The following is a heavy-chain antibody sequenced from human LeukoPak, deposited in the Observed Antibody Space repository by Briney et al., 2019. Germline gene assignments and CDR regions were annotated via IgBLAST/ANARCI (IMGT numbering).Heavy chain of an antibody. CDR3: ARVGYSGSPGDY. CDR1: GFTFGDYY. Sequence: GGSLRLSCAASGFTFGDYYMSWIRQAPGKGLEWVSYISSRSGSSIYYGDSVKGRFTVSRDNAKNSLYLQMNSLRAEDTAVYYCARVGYSGSPGDYWGQGTLVTVSS. D-gene: IGHD1-26*01. CDR2: ISSRSGSSI. V-gene: IGHV3-11*04. J-gene: IGHJ4*02.